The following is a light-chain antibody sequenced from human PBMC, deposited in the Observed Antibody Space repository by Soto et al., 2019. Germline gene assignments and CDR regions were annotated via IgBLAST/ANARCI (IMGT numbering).Light chain of an antibody. J-gene: IGKJ5*01. Sequence: EIVSTQSPGTLSLSPGERATLSCRASQTVRNNYLAWYQQKPGQAPRLLIYGASSRATGIPARFSGSGSGTDFTLTISSLEPEDFAVYYCQQRSNWPPITFGQGTRLEIK. CDR1: QTVRNNY. CDR2: GAS. CDR3: QQRSNWPPIT. V-gene: IGKV3D-20*02.